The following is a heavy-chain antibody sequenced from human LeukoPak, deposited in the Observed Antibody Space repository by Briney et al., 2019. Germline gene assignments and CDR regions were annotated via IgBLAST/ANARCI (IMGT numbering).Heavy chain of an antibody. J-gene: IGHJ3*02. Sequence: SETLSLTCSVSGGSISSGDSYWNWIRQHPGKGLEWIGFIYYSGTTDYNPSLKSRVTISLDTSGNQLSLKLTSVTAADTAVYYCARDPKWRATTGTTAAFDIWGQGTMVTVSS. CDR1: GGSISSGDSY. D-gene: IGHD1-1*01. CDR3: ARDPKWRATTGTTAAFDI. CDR2: IYYSGTT. V-gene: IGHV4-61*08.